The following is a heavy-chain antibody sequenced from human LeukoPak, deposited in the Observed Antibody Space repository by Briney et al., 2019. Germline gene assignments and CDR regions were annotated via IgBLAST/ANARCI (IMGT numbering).Heavy chain of an antibody. Sequence: ASVKVSCKASGYTFTSYGISWVRQAPGQGLEWMGWISAYNGNTNYAQKLQGRVTMTTDTSTSTAYMELRSLRSDDTAVYYCARGVEYSSSSPDAPMVGYFDLWGRGTLVTVSS. CDR2: ISAYNGNT. V-gene: IGHV1-18*01. CDR1: GYTFTSYG. CDR3: ARGVEYSSSSPDAPMVGYFDL. J-gene: IGHJ2*01. D-gene: IGHD6-6*01.